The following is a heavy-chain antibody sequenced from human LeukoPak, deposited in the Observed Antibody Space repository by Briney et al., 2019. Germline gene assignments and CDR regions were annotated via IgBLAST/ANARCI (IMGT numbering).Heavy chain of an antibody. CDR1: GGSISSGDYY. CDR3: ARVFGGNPNWFDP. Sequence: SETLSLTCTVSGGSISSGDYYWSWIRQPPGKGLEWIGYIYYSGSTNYNPSLKSRVTISVDTSKNQFSLKLTSVTAADTALYYCARVFGGNPNWFDPWGQGTLVTVSS. J-gene: IGHJ5*02. V-gene: IGHV4-61*08. D-gene: IGHD4-23*01. CDR2: IYYSGST.